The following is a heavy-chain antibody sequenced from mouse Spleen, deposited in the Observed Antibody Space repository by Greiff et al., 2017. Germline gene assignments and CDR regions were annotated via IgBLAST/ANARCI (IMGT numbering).Heavy chain of an antibody. CDR2: IDPANGNT. J-gene: IGHJ4*01. CDR3: ARRGYYHYYAMDY. V-gene: IGHV14-3*02. Sequence: VQLQQSGAELVKPGASVKLSCTASGFNIKDTYMHWVKQRPEQGLEWIGRIDPANGNTKYDPKFQSKATITADTSSNTAYLQLSSLTSEDTAVYYCARRGYYHYYAMDYWGQGTSVTVSS. CDR1: GFNIKDTY. D-gene: IGHD1-1*01.